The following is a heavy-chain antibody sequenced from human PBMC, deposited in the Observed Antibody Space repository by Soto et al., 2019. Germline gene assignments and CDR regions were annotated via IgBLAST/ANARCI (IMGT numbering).Heavy chain of an antibody. CDR2: INPNSGGT. Sequence: ASVKVSCKASGYTFTGYYMHWVRQAPGQGLEWMGWINPNSGGTNYAQKFQGRVTMTRDTSVSTAYMELSRLRSDDTAVYYCARDPKYCSSTSCYGAYYYGMDVWGQGTTVTVSS. CDR1: GYTFTGYY. D-gene: IGHD2-2*01. J-gene: IGHJ6*02. V-gene: IGHV1-2*02. CDR3: ARDPKYCSSTSCYGAYYYGMDV.